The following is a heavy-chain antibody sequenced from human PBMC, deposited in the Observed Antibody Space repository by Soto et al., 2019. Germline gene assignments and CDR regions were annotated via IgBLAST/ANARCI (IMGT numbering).Heavy chain of an antibody. D-gene: IGHD2-21*02. CDR1: GGTISCYY. Sequence: SETLSLTCTVSGGTISCYYWSWIRQPPGKGLEWIGYIYYSGSTNYNPSLKSRVTISVDTYKNQFSLKLSSVTAADTAVYYCERDRSALPTMLGMNWFDPWGQGTLVTVSS. V-gene: IGHV4-59*01. J-gene: IGHJ5*02. CDR2: IYYSGST. CDR3: ERDRSALPTMLGMNWFDP.